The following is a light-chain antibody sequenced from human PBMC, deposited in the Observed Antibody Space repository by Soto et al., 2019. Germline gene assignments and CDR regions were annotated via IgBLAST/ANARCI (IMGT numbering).Light chain of an antibody. CDR2: DVT. V-gene: IGLV2-14*03. CDR1: SSDVGGYNY. J-gene: IGLJ2*01. CDR3: SSYTTSNTLL. Sequence: QSALTQPASVSGSPGQSITISCTGTSSDVGGYNYVSWYQQHPGKAPKLIIYDVTNRPSGFSNRSSGSKSGNTASLTISGLQTEDEADYYCSSYTTSNTLLFGGGTKLTVL.